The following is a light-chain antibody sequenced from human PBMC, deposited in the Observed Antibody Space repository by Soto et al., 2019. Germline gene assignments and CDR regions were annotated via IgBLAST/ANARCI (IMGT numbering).Light chain of an antibody. CDR1: QSVLYSANNKNY. Sequence: DIGMTQSPDSLDVSRGERATITCKSSQSVLYSANNKNYLGWYQQKVGQPPKLLIYWASTRESGVPDRFSGSGSGTDFTLTISSLQAEDVAVYYCQQYYSKPLTFGGGTKVEIK. V-gene: IGKV4-1*01. CDR2: WAS. J-gene: IGKJ4*01. CDR3: QQYYSKPLT.